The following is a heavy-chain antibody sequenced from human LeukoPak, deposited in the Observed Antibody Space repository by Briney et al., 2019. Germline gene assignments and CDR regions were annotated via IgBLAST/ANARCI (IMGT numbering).Heavy chain of an antibody. CDR1: GGTFSSYA. Sequence: SVKVFCKASGGTFSSYAISWVRQAPGQGLEWMGGIIPIFGTANYAQKFQGRVTITADKSTSTAYMELSSLRSEDTAVYYCARTAPVAGTSLYYFDYWGQGTLVTVSS. J-gene: IGHJ4*02. V-gene: IGHV1-69*06. CDR3: ARTAPVAGTSLYYFDY. CDR2: IIPIFGTA. D-gene: IGHD6-19*01.